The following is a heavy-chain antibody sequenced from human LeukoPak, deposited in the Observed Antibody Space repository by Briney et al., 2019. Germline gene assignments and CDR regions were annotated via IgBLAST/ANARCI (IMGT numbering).Heavy chain of an antibody. V-gene: IGHV1-46*01. J-gene: IGHJ4*02. CDR3: ARVSSWDSSGYSDDY. CDR1: GYTFTSYY. Sequence: ASMKVSCKASGYTFTSYYMHWVRQAPGQGLEWMGIINPSGGSTSYAQKFQGRVTMTRDMSTSTVYMKLSSLRSEDTAVYYCARVSSWDSSGYSDDYWGQGTLVTVSS. CDR2: INPSGGST. D-gene: IGHD3-22*01.